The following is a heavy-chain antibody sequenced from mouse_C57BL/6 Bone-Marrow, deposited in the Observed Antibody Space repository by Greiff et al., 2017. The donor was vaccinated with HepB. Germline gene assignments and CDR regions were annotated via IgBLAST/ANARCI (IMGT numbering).Heavy chain of an antibody. V-gene: IGHV1-81*01. CDR3: AIYPAY. CDR1: GYTFTSYG. D-gene: IGHD2-1*01. J-gene: IGHJ3*01. CDR2: IYPRSGNT. Sequence: QVQLQQSGAELARPGASVKLSCKASGYTFTSYGISWVKQRTGQGLEWIGEIYPRSGNTYYNEKFKGKATLTADKSSSTAYMELRSLTSEDSAVYFCAIYPAYWGQGTLVTVSA.